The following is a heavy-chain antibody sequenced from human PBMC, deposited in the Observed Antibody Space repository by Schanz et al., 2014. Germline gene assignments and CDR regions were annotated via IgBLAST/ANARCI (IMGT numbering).Heavy chain of an antibody. CDR1: GLNFDYYG. Sequence: QVQLVESGGGVVQPGRSLRLSCATSGLNFDYYGMNWVRQAPGKGLEWVSGISGSGSTTYYADPVKGRFTVSRDNSKNTLYLQMNSLRAEDTAVYYCARPSDSSWYMDVWGKGTTVTVSS. CDR3: ARPSDSSWYMDV. D-gene: IGHD2-21*02. CDR2: ISGSGSTT. V-gene: IGHV3-NL1*01. J-gene: IGHJ6*03.